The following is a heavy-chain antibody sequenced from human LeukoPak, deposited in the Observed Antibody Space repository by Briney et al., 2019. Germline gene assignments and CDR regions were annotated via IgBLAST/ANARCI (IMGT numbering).Heavy chain of an antibody. Sequence: GGSLRLSCAASGFTFSSYWMSWVRQAPGKGLEWVANIKQDGSEKYYVDSVKGRFTISRDNAKNLLYLQMNSLRAEDTAVYYCARVATTNTHDDRAFDIWGQGTMVTVSS. J-gene: IGHJ3*02. CDR2: IKQDGSEK. CDR3: ARVATTNTHDDRAFDI. D-gene: IGHD5-12*01. V-gene: IGHV3-7*01. CDR1: GFTFSSYW.